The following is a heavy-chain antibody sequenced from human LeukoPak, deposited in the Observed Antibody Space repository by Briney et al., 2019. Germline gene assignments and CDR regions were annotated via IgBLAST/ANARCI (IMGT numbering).Heavy chain of an antibody. CDR3: ARGAAAGPYAY. D-gene: IGHD6-13*01. V-gene: IGHV4-34*01. Sequence: SETLSLTCVVYGGSFSGYYWSWIRQPPGKGLEWIGEINHSGSTNYNPSLKSRVTISVDTSKNQFSLKLSSVTAADTAVYYCARGAAAGPYAYWGQGTLVTVSS. CDR2: INHSGST. J-gene: IGHJ4*02. CDR1: GGSFSGYY.